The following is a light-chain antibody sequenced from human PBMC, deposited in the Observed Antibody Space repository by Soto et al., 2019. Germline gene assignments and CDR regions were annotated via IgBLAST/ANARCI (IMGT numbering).Light chain of an antibody. V-gene: IGKV3-11*01. J-gene: IGKJ3*01. Sequence: EIVLTQSPATLSLSPGERATLSCRASQSVSGYLAWYQQKPGQVPRLLIYDGSHRATGIPARFSGSGSGTDFTLTISGLEPEDFAVYYCQQRSNWLISFGPGTKVDIK. CDR2: DGS. CDR3: QQRSNWLIS. CDR1: QSVSGY.